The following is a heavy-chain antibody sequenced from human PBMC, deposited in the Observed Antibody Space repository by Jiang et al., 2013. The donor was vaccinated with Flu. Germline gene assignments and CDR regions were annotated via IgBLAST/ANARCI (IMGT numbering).Heavy chain of an antibody. Sequence: GAEVKKPGASVKVSCKASGYTFTSYGISWVRQAPGQGLEWMGWISAYNGNTNYAQKLQGRVTMTTDTSTSTAYMELRSLRSDDTAVCYCARDYIRLRQQLVRSLLGYWGQGTLVTVSS. CDR1: GYTFTSYG. CDR2: ISAYNGNT. CDR3: ARDYIRLRQQLVRSLLGY. V-gene: IGHV1-18*04. J-gene: IGHJ4*02. D-gene: IGHD6-13*01.